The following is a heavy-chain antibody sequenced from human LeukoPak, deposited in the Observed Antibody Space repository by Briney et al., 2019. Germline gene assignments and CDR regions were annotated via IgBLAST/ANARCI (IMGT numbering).Heavy chain of an antibody. V-gene: IGHV3-21*01. CDR1: GFTFSSYS. J-gene: IGHJ5*02. D-gene: IGHD2-2*01. Sequence: GGSLRLSCAASGFTFSSYSMNWVRQAPGKGLEWVSSISSSSSYIYYADSVKGRFTISRDNAKNSLYLQMNSLRAEDTAVYYCARGGRTSPTWFDPWGQGTLVTVSS. CDR3: ARGGRTSPTWFDP. CDR2: ISSSSSYI.